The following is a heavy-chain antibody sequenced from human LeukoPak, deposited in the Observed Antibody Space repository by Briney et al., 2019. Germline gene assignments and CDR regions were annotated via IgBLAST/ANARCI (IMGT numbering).Heavy chain of an antibody. CDR3: ARADYGDHFDY. D-gene: IGHD4-17*01. V-gene: IGHV4-59*01. CDR2: IYYSGST. CDR1: GDSISRYY. J-gene: IGHJ4*02. Sequence: PSETLSRTCTVSGDSISRYYWSWIRQPPGKGLEWIGYIYYSGSTNYNPSLKSRVTISVDTSKNQFSLKLSSVTAADTAVYYCARADYGDHFDYWGQGTLVTVSS.